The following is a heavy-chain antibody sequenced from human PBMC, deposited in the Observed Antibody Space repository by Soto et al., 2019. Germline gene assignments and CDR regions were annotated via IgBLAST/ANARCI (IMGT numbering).Heavy chain of an antibody. CDR3: AIFHGRIAYYYDYGMDV. Sequence: SETLSLTCTVSGGSISTSSYYWGWIRQPPGKGLEWIGSIYYSGSTYYNPSLKSRVTMSVDTSKTQFSLKLSSVTAADTAVYYCAIFHGRIAYYYDYGMDVWGQGTTVTVSS. J-gene: IGHJ6*02. V-gene: IGHV4-39*01. CDR2: IYYSGST. D-gene: IGHD3-22*01. CDR1: GGSISTSSYY.